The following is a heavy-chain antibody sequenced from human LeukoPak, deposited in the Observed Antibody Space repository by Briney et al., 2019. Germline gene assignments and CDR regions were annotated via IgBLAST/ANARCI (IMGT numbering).Heavy chain of an antibody. Sequence: GGSLRLSCAASGFTFSSYSMNWVRQAPGKGLEWVSYISSSGSTIYYADSVKGRFTISRDNAKNSLYLQMNSLRAEDTAVYYCARGLGYCSGGSCYFDYWGQGTLVTVSS. D-gene: IGHD2-15*01. CDR3: ARGLGYCSGGSCYFDY. CDR1: GFTFSSYS. V-gene: IGHV3-48*04. CDR2: ISSSGSTI. J-gene: IGHJ4*02.